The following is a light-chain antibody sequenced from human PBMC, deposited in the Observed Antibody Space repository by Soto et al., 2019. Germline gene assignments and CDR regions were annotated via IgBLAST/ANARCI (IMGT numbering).Light chain of an antibody. Sequence: QSVLTQSPSAYASLGASVKLTCTLSSGHSSYAIAWLQQQPEKGPRYLMKLNSDGSHNKGDGIPDRFSGSSSGAERYLTISSLQSEDEADYYCQTWGTGIRVFGGGTQLTVL. J-gene: IGLJ2*01. CDR3: QTWGTGIRV. V-gene: IGLV4-69*01. CDR2: LNSDGSH. CDR1: SGHSSYA.